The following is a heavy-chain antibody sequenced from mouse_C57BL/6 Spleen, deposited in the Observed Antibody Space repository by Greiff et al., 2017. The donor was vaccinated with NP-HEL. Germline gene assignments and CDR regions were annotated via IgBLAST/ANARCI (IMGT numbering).Heavy chain of an antibody. V-gene: IGHV1-59*01. D-gene: IGHD2-4*01. J-gene: IGHJ4*01. CDR1: GYTFTSYW. CDR2: IDPSDSYT. CDR3: ARWRRYYDYDDAMDY. Sequence: QVQLQQPGAELVRPGTSVKLSCKASGYTFTSYWMHWVKQRPGQGLEWIGVIDPSDSYTNYNQKFKGKATLTVDTSSSTAYMQLSSLTSEDSAVYYCARWRRYYDYDDAMDYWGQGTSVTVSS.